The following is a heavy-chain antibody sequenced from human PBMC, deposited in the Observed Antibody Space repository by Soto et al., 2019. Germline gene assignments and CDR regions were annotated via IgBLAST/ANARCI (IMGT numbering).Heavy chain of an antibody. D-gene: IGHD1-26*01. V-gene: IGHV3-48*02. CDR2: ISSTGSTI. J-gene: IGHJ3*02. CDR3: ASDGNTFDI. CDR1: GFTFSSYS. Sequence: GGSLRLSCAASGFTFSSYSMNWIRQAPGKGLEWLSYISSTGSTIYYTDSLKGRFTISRDNAKNSLYLQMNSLRDEDTAVYYCASDGNTFDIWGQGTLVTVSS.